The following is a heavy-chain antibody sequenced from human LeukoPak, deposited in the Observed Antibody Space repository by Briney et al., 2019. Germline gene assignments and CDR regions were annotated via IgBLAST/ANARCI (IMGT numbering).Heavy chain of an antibody. V-gene: IGHV3-20*04. CDR1: GFTFDDYG. J-gene: IGHJ4*02. CDR3: AREGVTMVRGVINYFDY. Sequence: PGASLRLSCAASGFTFDDYGMSWVRQAPGKGLEWVSGINWNGGSTGYADSVKGRFTISRDNAKNSLYLQMNSLRVEDTALYYCAREGVTMVRGVINYFDYWGQGTLVTVPS. D-gene: IGHD3-10*01. CDR2: INWNGGST.